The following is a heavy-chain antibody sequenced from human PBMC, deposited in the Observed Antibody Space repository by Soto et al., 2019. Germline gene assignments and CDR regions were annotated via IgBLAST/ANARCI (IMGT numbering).Heavy chain of an antibody. Sequence: QVQLVESGGGVVQPGRSLRLSCAASGFTFSSYGMHWVRQAPGKGLEWVAVIWYDGSNKYYADSVKGRFTISRDNSKNTLYLQMNSLRAEDTAVYYCARGSSSSISVFLSEYFQHWGQGTLVTVS. V-gene: IGHV3-33*01. CDR3: ARGSSSSISVFLSEYFQH. J-gene: IGHJ1*01. D-gene: IGHD6-6*01. CDR1: GFTFSSYG. CDR2: IWYDGSNK.